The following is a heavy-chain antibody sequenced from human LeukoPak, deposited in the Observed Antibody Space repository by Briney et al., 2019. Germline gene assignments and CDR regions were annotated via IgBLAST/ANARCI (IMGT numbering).Heavy chain of an antibody. J-gene: IGHJ4*02. CDR2: ISVYNGNA. D-gene: IGHD2-2*01. CDR1: GYTFTSYG. CDR3: ARDLEGYCSSTSCYPVY. V-gene: IGHV1-18*01. Sequence: GASVKVSFKASGYTFTSYGISWVRQAHGQGLEWMGWISVYNGNANYAQNLQGRVIMTTDTSTSTAYMELRSLRSDDTAVYYCARDLEGYCSSTSCYPVYWGQGTLVTVSS.